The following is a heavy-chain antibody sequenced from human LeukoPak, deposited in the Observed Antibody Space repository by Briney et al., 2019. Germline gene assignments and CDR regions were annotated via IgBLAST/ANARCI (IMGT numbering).Heavy chain of an antibody. CDR2: IYYSGST. CDR1: GGSFSGYY. D-gene: IGHD2-2*01. V-gene: IGHV4-39*01. J-gene: IGHJ6*03. CDR3: ASYIVVVPAALVYYMDV. Sequence: SETLSLTCAVYGGSFSGYYWGWIRQPPGKGLEWIGSIYYSGSTYYNPSLKSRVTISVDTSKNQFSLKLSSVTAADTAVYYCASYIVVVPAALVYYMDVWGKGTTVTVSS.